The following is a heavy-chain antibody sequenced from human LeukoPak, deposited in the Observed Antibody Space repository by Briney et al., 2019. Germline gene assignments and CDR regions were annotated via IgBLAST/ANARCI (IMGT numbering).Heavy chain of an antibody. CDR2: ISYDGSNK. CDR1: GFTFSSYW. V-gene: IGHV3-30*03. Sequence: GGSLRLSCVASGFTFSSYWMTWVRQAPGKGLEWVAVISYDGSNKYYADSVKGRFTISRDNSKNTLYLQMNSLRAEDTAVYYCAREGYYYYYMDVWGKGTTVTVSS. CDR3: AREGYYYYYMDV. J-gene: IGHJ6*03.